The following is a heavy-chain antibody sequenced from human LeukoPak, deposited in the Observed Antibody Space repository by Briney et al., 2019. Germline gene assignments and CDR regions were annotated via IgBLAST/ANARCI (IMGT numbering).Heavy chain of an antibody. D-gene: IGHD5-18*01. CDR2: IWYDGSNK. Sequence: GGSLRLSCAASGFTFSSYGMHWVRQAPGKGLEWVAVIWYDGSNKYYADSVKGRFTISRDNSKNTLYLRMNSLRAEDTAVYYCARDRRGGNSYFDYWGQGTLVTVSS. CDR1: GFTFSSYG. CDR3: ARDRRGGNSYFDY. J-gene: IGHJ4*02. V-gene: IGHV3-33*01.